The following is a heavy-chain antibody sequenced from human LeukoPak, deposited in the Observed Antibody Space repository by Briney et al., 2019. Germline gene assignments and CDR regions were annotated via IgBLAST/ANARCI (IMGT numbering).Heavy chain of an antibody. CDR1: GYTFTDYY. J-gene: IGHJ3*02. CDR2: INPNSGGT. CDR3: ANDFWSGYYAFDI. Sequence: ASVKVSCKASGYTFTDYYIHWVRQAPGQGLEWMGWINPNSGGTNYAQKFQGRVTMTRDTSISTAYMELSRLRSDDTAVYYCANDFWSGYYAFDIWGQGTMVTVSS. D-gene: IGHD3-3*01. V-gene: IGHV1-2*02.